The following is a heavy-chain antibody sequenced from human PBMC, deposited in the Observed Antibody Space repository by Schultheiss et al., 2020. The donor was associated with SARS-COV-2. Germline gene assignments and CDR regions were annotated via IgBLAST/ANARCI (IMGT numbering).Heavy chain of an antibody. J-gene: IGHJ5*02. CDR2: IIPIFGTA. V-gene: IGHV1-69*13. D-gene: IGHD3-3*01. CDR1: GYTFTSYG. CDR3: ARDRALRFLEWPPGAWFDP. Sequence: SVKVSCKASGYTFTSYGISWVRQAPGQGLEWMGGIIPIFGTANYAQKFQGRVTITADESTSTAYMELSSLRSEDTAVYYCARDRALRFLEWPPGAWFDPWGQGTLVTVSS.